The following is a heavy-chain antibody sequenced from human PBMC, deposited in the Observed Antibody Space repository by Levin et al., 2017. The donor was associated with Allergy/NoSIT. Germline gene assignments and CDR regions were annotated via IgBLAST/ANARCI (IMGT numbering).Heavy chain of an antibody. CDR2: FSASGP. CDR1: GFSFSKLA. J-gene: IGHJ4*02. CDR3: AKDHESMGYPTFDC. V-gene: IGHV3-23*01. Sequence: QPGESLKISCAASGFSFSKLAMSWVRQAPGKGLEWVSTFSASGPYYADSVKGRFTISRDNSRNTLSLEMNNLRDEDTAVYYCAKDHESMGYPTFDCWGQGTQVTVSS. D-gene: IGHD3-22*01.